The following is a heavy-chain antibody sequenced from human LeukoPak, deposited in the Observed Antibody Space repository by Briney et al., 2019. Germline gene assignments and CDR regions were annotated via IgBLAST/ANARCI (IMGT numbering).Heavy chain of an antibody. CDR2: TYSGGST. CDR1: GFTVSSNY. Sequence: PGGSLRLSCAASGFTVSSNYMSWVRQAPGKGLEWVSATYSGGSTYYADSVKGRFTISRDNAKNSLYLQMNSLRAEDTAVYYCARDRHSSGWAGFDSWGQGTLVTVSS. V-gene: IGHV3-53*01. CDR3: ARDRHSSGWAGFDS. D-gene: IGHD6-19*01. J-gene: IGHJ4*02.